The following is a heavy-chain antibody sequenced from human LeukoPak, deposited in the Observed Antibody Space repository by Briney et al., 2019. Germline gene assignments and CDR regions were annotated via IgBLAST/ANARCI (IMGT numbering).Heavy chain of an antibody. CDR1: GFIFTNYA. J-gene: IGHJ4*02. CDR3: AKCVGSFYQFDY. D-gene: IGHD1-26*01. CDR2: ISPSGSTT. V-gene: IGHV3-23*01. Sequence: PGGSLRLSCAASGFIFTNYAMSWVRQAPGKGLEWVSAISPSGSTTHHADSVQGRFTISRDNSKNTVSLQMSSLRVEDTAVYYCAKCVGSFYQFDYWGPGILVTDSS.